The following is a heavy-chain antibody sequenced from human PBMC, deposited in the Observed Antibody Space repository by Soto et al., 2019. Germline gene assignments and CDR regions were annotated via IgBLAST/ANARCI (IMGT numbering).Heavy chain of an antibody. CDR2: ISAYNGNT. Sequence: GASVKVSCKASGYTFTSYGISWVRQAPGQGLEWIGWISAYNGNTNYAQKLQGRVTMTTDTSTSTAYMELRSLRSDDTAVYYCARDRGYSGYDNYFDYWGQGTLVTVSS. D-gene: IGHD5-12*01. J-gene: IGHJ4*02. CDR1: GYTFTSYG. CDR3: ARDRGYSGYDNYFDY. V-gene: IGHV1-18*04.